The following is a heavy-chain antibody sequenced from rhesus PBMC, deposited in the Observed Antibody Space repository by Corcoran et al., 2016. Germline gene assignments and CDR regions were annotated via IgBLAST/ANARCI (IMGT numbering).Heavy chain of an antibody. CDR1: GGSLRSGY. CDR2: IYGSRSST. CDR3: ARKVEDDYCYWVDY. J-gene: IGHJ4*01. Sequence: QVQLQETGTGLGKTSENLSVTCAVSGGSLRSGYWSWLRQGTGRGLAWIGYIYGSRSSTNYNPSRNRRVTLSVDTSNNQPSLKLSSVIAAVTAWYYCARKVEDDYCYWVDYWGQGVLVTVSS. V-gene: IGHV4-169*01. D-gene: IGHD3-9*01.